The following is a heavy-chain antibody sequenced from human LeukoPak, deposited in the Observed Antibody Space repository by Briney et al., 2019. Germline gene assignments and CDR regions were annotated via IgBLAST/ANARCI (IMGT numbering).Heavy chain of an antibody. D-gene: IGHD5-18*01. CDR2: ISVGRGDS. Sequence: ASVKVSCKASGYTFTSYTIHWVRQAPGQSLEWMGWISVGRGDSKCSQEFQGRVTLTRDTSATTAYLEVSSLRPEDMAVYYCARGRPRIQLWLFGRANFDYWGQGTLVTVSS. CDR3: ARGRPRIQLWLFGRANFDY. J-gene: IGHJ4*02. V-gene: IGHV1-3*03. CDR1: GYTFTSYT.